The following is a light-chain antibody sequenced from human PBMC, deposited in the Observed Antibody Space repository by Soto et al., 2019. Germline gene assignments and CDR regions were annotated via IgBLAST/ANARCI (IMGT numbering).Light chain of an antibody. CDR2: DAY. V-gene: IGKV1-33*01. CDR3: LQLDKLLFT. J-gene: IGKJ2*01. Sequence: DIQMTQSPSSLSASVGDRVTISCQASQDISNRLNWYQQKPGTAPKLLIYDAYLLETGVPSRFSGGGSGTDFTFTISSLQPEDFATYYCLQLDKLLFTLGQGTKWEI. CDR1: QDISNR.